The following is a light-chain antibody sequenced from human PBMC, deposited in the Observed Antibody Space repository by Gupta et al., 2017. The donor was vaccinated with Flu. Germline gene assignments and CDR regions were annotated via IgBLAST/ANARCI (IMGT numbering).Light chain of an antibody. CDR1: SANIGNKY. CDR3: GTWDSSLSAAV. Sequence: SVFTHPPSVSPAPGQKVTIARSGSSANIGNKYVSWYQPRPVTAPKLLIYESNNRPSGIPDRVSGSKSGTSATLGITGLQTGDEADYYCGTWDSSLSAAVFGGGTKLTVL. V-gene: IGLV1-51*02. J-gene: IGLJ7*01. CDR2: ESN.